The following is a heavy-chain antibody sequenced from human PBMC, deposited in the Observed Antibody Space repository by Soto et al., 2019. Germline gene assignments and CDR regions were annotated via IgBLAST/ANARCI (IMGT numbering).Heavy chain of an antibody. J-gene: IGHJ5*02. CDR3: ARVPWVYDILTGYYAGWFDP. Sequence: GASVKVSCKASGYTFTSYDINWVRQATGQGLEWMGWMNPNSGNTGYAQKFQGRVTMTRNTSISTAYMELSSLRSEDTAVYYCARVPWVYDILTGYYAGWFDPWGQGTLVTVSS. D-gene: IGHD3-9*01. CDR2: MNPNSGNT. CDR1: GYTFTSYD. V-gene: IGHV1-8*01.